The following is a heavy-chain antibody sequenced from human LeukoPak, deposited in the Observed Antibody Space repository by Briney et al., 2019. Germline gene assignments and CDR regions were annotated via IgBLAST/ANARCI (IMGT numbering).Heavy chain of an antibody. CDR2: IIPIFGTA. Sequence: SVKVSCKASGGTFSSYAISWVRQAPGQGLEWMGGIIPIFGTANYAQKFQGRVTITTDESTSTAYMGLSSLRSEDTAVYYCASYPYSNYPGYYYYMDVWGKGTTVTVSS. CDR3: ASYPYSNYPGYYYYMDV. V-gene: IGHV1-69*05. CDR1: GGTFSSYA. J-gene: IGHJ6*03. D-gene: IGHD4-11*01.